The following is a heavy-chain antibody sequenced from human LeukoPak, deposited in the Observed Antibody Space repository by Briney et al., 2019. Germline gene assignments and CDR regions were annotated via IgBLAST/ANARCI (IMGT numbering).Heavy chain of an antibody. V-gene: IGHV3-13*01. J-gene: IGHJ5*02. Sequence: GGSLRLSCAASGFFFSSYAMSWVRQAPGKGLEWVSGIDIPGNTYYPDSVKGRFTMSRESAKNSLYLQMNSLRAGDTAVYYCARAVAGTHWFDPWGQGTLVIVSS. CDR2: IDIPGNT. CDR3: ARAVAGTHWFDP. D-gene: IGHD6-19*01. CDR1: GFFFSSYA.